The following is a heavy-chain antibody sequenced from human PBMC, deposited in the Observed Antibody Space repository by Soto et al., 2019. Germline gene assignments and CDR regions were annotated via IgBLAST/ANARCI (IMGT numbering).Heavy chain of an antibody. D-gene: IGHD2-15*01. CDR2: INAGNGNT. Sequence: QVQLVQSGAEVKKPGASVKVSCKASGYTFTSYAMHWVRQAPGQRLEWMGWINAGNGNTKYSQKFQGRVTITRDTSASTAYMELSSLRSDDTAVYYCARAGYCSGGSCYWDFGYDPWGQGTLVTVSS. J-gene: IGHJ5*02. CDR1: GYTFTSYA. CDR3: ARAGYCSGGSCYWDFGYDP. V-gene: IGHV1-3*01.